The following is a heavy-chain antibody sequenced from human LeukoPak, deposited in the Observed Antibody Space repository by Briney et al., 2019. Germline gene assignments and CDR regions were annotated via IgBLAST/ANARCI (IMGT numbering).Heavy chain of an antibody. Sequence: SGGSLRLSCAASGFTFSSYAMSWVRQAPGKGLKWVSAISGSGGSTYYADSVKGRFTISRDNSKNTLYLQMNSLRAEDTAVYYCARSTMVRGVTYYHYYGMDVWGKGTTVTVSS. V-gene: IGHV3-23*01. J-gene: IGHJ6*04. CDR1: GFTFSSYA. CDR2: ISGSGGST. CDR3: ARSTMVRGVTYYHYYGMDV. D-gene: IGHD3-10*01.